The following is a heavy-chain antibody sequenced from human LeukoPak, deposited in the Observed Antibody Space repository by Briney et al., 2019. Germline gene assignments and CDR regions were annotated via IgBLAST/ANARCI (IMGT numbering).Heavy chain of an antibody. D-gene: IGHD3-10*01. J-gene: IGHJ4*02. CDR3: AKGGGSGSLDLH. CDR2: ISSNGGST. V-gene: IGHV3-64*01. CDR1: GFTFSSYA. Sequence: GGSLRLSCGASGFTFSSYAMHWVRQAPGKGLEYVSAISSNGGSTYYANSVKGRFTISRDNSKNTLYLQMNSLRAEDTAVYYCAKGGGSGSLDLHWGQGTLVTVSS.